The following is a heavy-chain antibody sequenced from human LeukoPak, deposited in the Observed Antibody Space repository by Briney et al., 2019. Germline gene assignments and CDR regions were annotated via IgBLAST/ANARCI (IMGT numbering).Heavy chain of an antibody. CDR2: IKGDESAR. V-gene: IGHV3-7*01. J-gene: IGHJ4*02. CDR3: ARDVVGSLDY. Sequence: GGSLRLSCAAPGFTFSCYWMAWVRQAPGKGLEWVANIKGDESARHQADSVKGRFTISRDNTRNSLYLQMTNLRGDDTAVYYCARDVVGSLDYWGQGTLVSVSS. CDR1: GFTFSCYW. D-gene: IGHD1-26*01.